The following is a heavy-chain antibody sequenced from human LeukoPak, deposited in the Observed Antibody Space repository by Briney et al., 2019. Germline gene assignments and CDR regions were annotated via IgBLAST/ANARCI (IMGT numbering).Heavy chain of an antibody. CDR2: IGAGGGRT. D-gene: IGHD1-14*01. Sequence: GGSLRLSCAASGFTFPSYAMNWVRQAPGKGLEWVTGIGAGGGRTKIADSVKGRFTISRDNSKNTLFLQMDSLRPDDTAIYYCARADGDHLFYYYMDLWGKGTTVTVSS. CDR1: GFTFPSYA. V-gene: IGHV3-23*01. J-gene: IGHJ6*03. CDR3: ARADGDHLFYYYMDL.